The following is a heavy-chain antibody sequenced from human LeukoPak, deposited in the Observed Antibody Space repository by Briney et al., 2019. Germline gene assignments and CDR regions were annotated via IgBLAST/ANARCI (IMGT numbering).Heavy chain of an antibody. CDR3: ARDLKHYYDSSGSG. Sequence: GGSLRLSCAASGFTVSNNYMNWVRQAPGKGLEWVSVIYSGGNTYYADSVKGRFTISGDNPKNTLYLQMNSLRAEDTAMYYCARDLKHYYDSSGSGWGQGTLVTVSS. CDR2: IYSGGNT. CDR1: GFTVSNNY. D-gene: IGHD3-22*01. V-gene: IGHV3-53*01. J-gene: IGHJ4*02.